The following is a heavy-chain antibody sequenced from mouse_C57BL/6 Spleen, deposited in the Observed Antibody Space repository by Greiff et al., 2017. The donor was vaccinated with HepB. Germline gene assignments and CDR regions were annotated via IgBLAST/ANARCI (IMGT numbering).Heavy chain of an antibody. CDR2: IYPGDGDT. CDR1: GYAFSSSW. J-gene: IGHJ2*01. CDR3: ATSTTVVAKGY. Sequence: QVQLKESGPELVKPGASVKISCKASGYAFSSSWMNWVKQRPGKGLEWIGRIYPGDGDTNYNGKFKGKATLTADKSSSTAYMQLSSLTSEDSAVYFCATSTTVVAKGYWGQGTTLTVSS. V-gene: IGHV1-82*01. D-gene: IGHD1-1*01.